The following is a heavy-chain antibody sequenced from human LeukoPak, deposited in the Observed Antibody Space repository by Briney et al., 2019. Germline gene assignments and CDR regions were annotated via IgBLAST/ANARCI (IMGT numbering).Heavy chain of an antibody. CDR3: ARDLGYCSSTSCYNWFGP. D-gene: IGHD2-2*01. V-gene: IGHV4-59*01. CDR2: IYYSGNT. J-gene: IGHJ5*02. Sequence: PSETLSLTCTVSGGSISSYYWSWIRQPPGKGLEWIGYIYYSGNTNYNPSLKSRVTMSVDTSKNQFSLKLSSVTAADTAVYYCARDLGYCSSTSCYNWFGPWAREAWSPSPQ. CDR1: GGSISSYY.